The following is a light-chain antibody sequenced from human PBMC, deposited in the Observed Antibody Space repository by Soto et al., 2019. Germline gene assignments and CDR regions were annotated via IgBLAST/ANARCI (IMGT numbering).Light chain of an antibody. CDR1: QGIRND. CDR2: GAS. CDR3: LQDYNYPLT. Sequence: AIQVTQSPSSLSASVGDRVTITCRASQGIRNDLGWYQQKPGKAPKLLIYGASSLQSGVPSRFSGSVSGAHFNFTIGSLQPEDFATYYCLQDYNYPLTFGGGTKVDIK. V-gene: IGKV1-6*02. J-gene: IGKJ4*01.